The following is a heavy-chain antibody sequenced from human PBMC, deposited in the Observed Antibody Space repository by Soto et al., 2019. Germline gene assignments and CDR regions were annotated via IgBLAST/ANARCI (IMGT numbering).Heavy chain of an antibody. J-gene: IGHJ4*02. V-gene: IGHV4-61*01. Sequence: PSETLSLTCTVSCSSFMSGSYYWSWIRQPPGKGLEWIGYVYHTGRTSYNPSLKSRVSISMDTSKNRFSLNLDSVTAADTAVYSCARDFDYFDSWGQGTRVTVSS. D-gene: IGHD3-3*01. CDR2: VYHTGRT. CDR3: ARDFDYFDS. CDR1: CSSFMSGSYY.